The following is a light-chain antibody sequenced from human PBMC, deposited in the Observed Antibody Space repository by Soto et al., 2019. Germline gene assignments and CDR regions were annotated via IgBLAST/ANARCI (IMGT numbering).Light chain of an antibody. CDR1: QSISSY. CDR2: AAS. V-gene: IGKV1-39*01. CDR3: QQSYSTPST. Sequence: DIPMTQSPSSLSASVGDRVTITCRASQSISSYLNWYHQKPGKAPKLLIYAASSFQSGVPSRFSGSGSGTDFTLTISSLQPADFATYYCQQSYSTPSTFGQGTKLEIK. J-gene: IGKJ2*01.